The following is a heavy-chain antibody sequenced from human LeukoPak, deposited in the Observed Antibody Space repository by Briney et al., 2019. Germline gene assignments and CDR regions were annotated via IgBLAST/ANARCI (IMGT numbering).Heavy chain of an antibody. D-gene: IGHD3-16*01. CDR2: IHYSGRA. Sequence: PSETLSLTCTVSGDSISGSYWTWVRQPPGQGLEWIGQIHYSGRAYYNPSLNRRITISVDTSKNQMSLTLTSVTAADTAIYYCVKFGVDYDMGVWGQGTTVTVSS. J-gene: IGHJ6*02. CDR3: VKFGVDYDMGV. CDR1: GDSISGSY. V-gene: IGHV4-59*01.